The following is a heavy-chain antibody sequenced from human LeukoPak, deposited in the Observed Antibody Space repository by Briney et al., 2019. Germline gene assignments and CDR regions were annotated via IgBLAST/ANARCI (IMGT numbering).Heavy chain of an antibody. J-gene: IGHJ4*02. V-gene: IGHV3-23*01. Sequence: GGSLRLSCAASGFTFSSYAMSRVRQVPGKGLEWVSAISGSDGSTYYADSVKGRFTISRDNSKNTLYLQMNSLRAEDTAVYYCAKDYDAVWGGTDYWGQGILVTVSS. CDR3: AKDYDAVWGGTDY. CDR2: ISGSDGST. CDR1: GFTFSSYA. D-gene: IGHD3-16*01.